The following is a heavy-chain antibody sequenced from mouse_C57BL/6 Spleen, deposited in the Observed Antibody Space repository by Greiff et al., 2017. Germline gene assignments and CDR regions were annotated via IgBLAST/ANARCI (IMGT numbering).Heavy chain of an antibody. CDR2: IWSGGST. J-gene: IGHJ4*01. V-gene: IGHV2-2*01. D-gene: IGHD2-4*01. CDR1: GFSLTSYG. CDR3: AYDYGGAMDY. Sequence: QVQLQQSGPGLVQPSQSLSITCTVSGFSLTSYGVHWVRQSPGKGLEWLGVIWSGGSTDYNAAFISRLSISKDNSKSQVFFKMNSLQADDTAIYYCAYDYGGAMDYWGQGTSVTVSS.